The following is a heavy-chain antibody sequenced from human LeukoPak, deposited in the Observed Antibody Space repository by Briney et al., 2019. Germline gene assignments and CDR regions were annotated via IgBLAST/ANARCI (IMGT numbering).Heavy chain of an antibody. V-gene: IGHV4-61*02. Sequence: SETLSLTCTVSGGSISSDRFYWTWVRQPAGKGLEWIGRIKSSNTNYNPSLKSRVSISLDTSTNQFSPKLSSLTAADTAVYYCARVPDWTYVPDYWGQGTLVTVSS. D-gene: IGHD3-16*01. J-gene: IGHJ4*02. CDR2: IKSSNT. CDR3: ARVPDWTYVPDY. CDR1: GGSISSDRFY.